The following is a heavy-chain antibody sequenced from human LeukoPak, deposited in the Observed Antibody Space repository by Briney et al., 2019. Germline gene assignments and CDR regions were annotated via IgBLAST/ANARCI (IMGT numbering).Heavy chain of an antibody. V-gene: IGHV4-38-2*02. Sequence: SETLSLTCTVSGYSISSGYYWGWIRQPPGKGLEWIGSIYHSGSTYYNPSLKSRVTISVDTSKNQFSLKLSSVTAADTAVYYCVRRKYDSSGYTFDYWGQGTLVTVSS. D-gene: IGHD3-22*01. CDR2: IYHSGST. J-gene: IGHJ4*02. CDR1: GYSISSGYY. CDR3: VRRKYDSSGYTFDY.